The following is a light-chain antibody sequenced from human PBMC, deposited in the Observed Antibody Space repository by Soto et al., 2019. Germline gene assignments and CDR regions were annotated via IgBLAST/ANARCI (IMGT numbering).Light chain of an antibody. CDR1: QDIRNY. CDR2: GAS. J-gene: IGKJ3*01. V-gene: IGKV1-33*01. Sequence: DIQMTQSPSSLSASVGARVSITCQASQDIRNYLSWFQQKPGRAPKLLIYGASNLETGVPSRLRGSGYGTDFTFTISSLQPEDIATYYCQHYDNLPPFTFGPGTKVDIK. CDR3: QHYDNLPPFT.